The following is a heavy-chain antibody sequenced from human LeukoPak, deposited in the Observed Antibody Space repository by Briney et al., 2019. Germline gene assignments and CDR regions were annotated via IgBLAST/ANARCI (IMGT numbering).Heavy chain of an antibody. CDR2: ISTSSRCI. Sequence: PGGSLRLSRAASGFTLSNYDMNWVRQAPGKGLEWVSSISTSSRCIYYKDSVRGRFTISRDDAKNSLYLEMNSLRAEDTAVYYCARADCSSSTCYLRRSWFDPWGQGTLVTVSS. CDR3: ARADCSSSTCYLRRSWFDP. CDR1: GFTLSNYD. V-gene: IGHV3-21*01. J-gene: IGHJ5*02. D-gene: IGHD2-2*01.